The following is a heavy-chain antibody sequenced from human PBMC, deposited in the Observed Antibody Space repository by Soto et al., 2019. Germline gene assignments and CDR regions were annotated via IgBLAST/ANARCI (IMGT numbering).Heavy chain of an antibody. J-gene: IGHJ4*02. V-gene: IGHV3-23*01. D-gene: IGHD1-1*01. CDR3: ARTITGYFWAGAY. CDR1: GFTFNMYA. CDR2: IGGSGANT. Sequence: LRLSCAASGFTFNMYAMSWVRQAPGKGLEWVSGIGGSGANTYYAGFVKGRFTISRDNSKNTLYLQMDSLRAEDTAIYYCARTITGYFWAGAYWGQGTLVTVSS.